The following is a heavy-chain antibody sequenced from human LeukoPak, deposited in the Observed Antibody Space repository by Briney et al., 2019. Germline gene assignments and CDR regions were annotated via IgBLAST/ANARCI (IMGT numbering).Heavy chain of an antibody. J-gene: IGHJ4*02. V-gene: IGHV4-61*02. D-gene: IGHD6-19*01. Sequence: PSQTLSLTCTVSGGSISSGSYYWSWIRQPAGKGLEWIGRIYTSGSTNYNPSLKSRVTISVDTSKNQFSLKLSSVAAADTAVYYCARHAGYSSGWVDYWGPGTLVTVSS. CDR3: ARHAGYSSGWVDY. CDR2: IYTSGST. CDR1: GGSISSGSYY.